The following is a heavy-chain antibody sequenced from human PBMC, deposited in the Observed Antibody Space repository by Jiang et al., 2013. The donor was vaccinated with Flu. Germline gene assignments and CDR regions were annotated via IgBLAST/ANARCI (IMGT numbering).Heavy chain of an antibody. CDR2: IYYSGST. J-gene: IGHJ4*02. V-gene: IGHV4-59*08. Sequence: KPSETLSLTCTVSGGSISSYYWSWIRQPPGKGLEWIGYIYYSGSTNYNPSLKSRVTISVDTSKNQFSLKLNSVTAADTAVYYCARAGQYYGHIDYWGQGTLVTVSS. D-gene: IGHD4-17*01. CDR3: ARAGQYYGHIDY. CDR1: GGSISSYY.